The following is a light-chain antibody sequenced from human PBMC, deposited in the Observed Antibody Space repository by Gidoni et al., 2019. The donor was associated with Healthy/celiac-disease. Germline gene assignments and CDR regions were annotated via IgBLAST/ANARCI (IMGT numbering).Light chain of an antibody. CDR3: QQSYSTPLT. Sequence: DIQLTQSTSSLSASVGDRVTITCRASQSISSYLNGYQQKQGKAPKLLIYAASSLQSGVPSSFIGSGSGTDFTLTISSLQPEDFATYYCQQSYSTPLTFGGXTKVEIK. CDR2: AAS. J-gene: IGKJ4*01. V-gene: IGKV1-39*01. CDR1: QSISSY.